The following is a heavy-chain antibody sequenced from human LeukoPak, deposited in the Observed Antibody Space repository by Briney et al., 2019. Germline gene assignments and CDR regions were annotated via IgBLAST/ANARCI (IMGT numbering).Heavy chain of an antibody. CDR2: INEDGSGK. Sequence: PGGSLRLSCVSSGFTFSNYWMKWVRQAPGKGLEWVASINEDGSGKFSVGSVKDRITISRDNTRNSLDLQINSLTVEVTAIYYCARDDGDVWGTGTTVTVSS. CDR1: GFTFSNYW. V-gene: IGHV3-7*01. J-gene: IGHJ6*04. CDR3: ARDDGDV.